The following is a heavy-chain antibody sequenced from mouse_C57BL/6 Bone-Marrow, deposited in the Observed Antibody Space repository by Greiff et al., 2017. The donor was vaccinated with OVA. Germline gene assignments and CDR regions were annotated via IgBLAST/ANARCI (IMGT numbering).Heavy chain of an antibody. D-gene: IGHD2-13*01. Sequence: EVQLQQSGTVLARPGASVKMSCKTSGYTFTSHWMHWVKQRPGQGLEWIGAIYPGNSDTSYNQKFKGKAKLTAVTSASTAYMELSSLTNEDSAVYYCTRSMTFWAWFAYWGQGTLVTVSA. J-gene: IGHJ3*01. CDR1: GYTFTSHW. V-gene: IGHV1-5*01. CDR2: IYPGNSDT. CDR3: TRSMTFWAWFAY.